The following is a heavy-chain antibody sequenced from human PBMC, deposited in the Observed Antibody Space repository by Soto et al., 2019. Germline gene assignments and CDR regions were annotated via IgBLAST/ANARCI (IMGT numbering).Heavy chain of an antibody. D-gene: IGHD6-13*01. CDR3: ARGTSWQLPFDY. CDR1: SDSISSYY. Sequence: SETLSLTCTVSSDSISSYYWSWIRQPPGKRLEWIGYISYSGSTDYNPSLKSRVTISGDTSKNQFSLKVSSVTAADTAVYYCARGTSWQLPFDYWGQGTLVTSPQ. J-gene: IGHJ4*02. V-gene: IGHV4-59*01. CDR2: ISYSGST.